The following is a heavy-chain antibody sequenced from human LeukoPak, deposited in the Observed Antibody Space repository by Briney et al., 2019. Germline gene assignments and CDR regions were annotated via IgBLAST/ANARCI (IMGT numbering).Heavy chain of an antibody. CDR2: ISGSGGST. V-gene: IGHV3-23*01. CDR1: GFTFSSYA. J-gene: IGHJ4*02. Sequence: PGGSLRLSCAASGFTFSSYAMSWVRQAPGKGLEWVSAISGSGGSTYYADSVKGRFTISRDNSKNTLYLQMNSLRTEDTAVYYCVRQDCSGGACYLDFWGQGTPVTVSS. CDR3: VRQDCSGGACYLDF. D-gene: IGHD2-15*01.